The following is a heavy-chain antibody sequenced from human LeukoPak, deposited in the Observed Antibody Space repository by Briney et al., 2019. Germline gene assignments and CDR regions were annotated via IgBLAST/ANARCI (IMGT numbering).Heavy chain of an antibody. CDR3: AKAYDSSPAEY. V-gene: IGHV3-23*01. D-gene: IGHD3-22*01. CDR1: GFTFSSSG. J-gene: IGHJ4*02. CDR2: ITSGGNT. Sequence: GGSLRLSCAGSGFTFSSSGMSWVRQAPGQGLEWLSGITSGGNTYYADSVKGRFTVSRDNSKNTLFLQMNSLRAEDTALYYCAKAYDSSPAEYWGQGTLVTVSS.